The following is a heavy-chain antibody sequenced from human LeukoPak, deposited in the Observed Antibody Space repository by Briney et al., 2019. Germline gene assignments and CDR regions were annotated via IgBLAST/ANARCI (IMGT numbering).Heavy chain of an antibody. D-gene: IGHD3-10*01. CDR3: ARARIRYGSGSYDFEP. V-gene: IGHV3-74*01. Sequence: GGSLRLSCADSGFAFSSYWMHWVRQAPGKGLVWVSRIYSDGSSTSYADSVKGRFTISRDNAKNTLYLQMNSLRVEDTAVYYCARARIRYGSGSYDFEPWGQGTLVTVSS. J-gene: IGHJ5*02. CDR1: GFAFSSYW. CDR2: IYSDGSST.